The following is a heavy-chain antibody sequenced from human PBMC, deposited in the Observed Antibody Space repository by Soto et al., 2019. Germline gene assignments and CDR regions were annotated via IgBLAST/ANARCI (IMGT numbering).Heavy chain of an antibody. Sequence: QVQLQESGPGLVEPSGTLSLTCAVSGASISNTDWWSWVRQRPGKGLEWIGEIYHSGTTNCDPSLKSLVTISLDKSKSQFSLKLTSVTAADTAVYYCAIPGAGDFDYWGQGTLVTVFS. J-gene: IGHJ4*02. V-gene: IGHV4-4*02. CDR2: IYHSGTT. D-gene: IGHD6-13*01. CDR1: GASISNTDW. CDR3: AIPGAGDFDY.